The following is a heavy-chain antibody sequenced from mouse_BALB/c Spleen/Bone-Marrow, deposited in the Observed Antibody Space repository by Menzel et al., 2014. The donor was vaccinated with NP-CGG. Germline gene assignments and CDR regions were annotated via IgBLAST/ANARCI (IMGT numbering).Heavy chain of an antibody. D-gene: IGHD1-1*01. CDR2: IYPSDSYT. V-gene: IGHV1-69*02. CDR1: GYTFTSYW. Sequence: VQLQQSGAELVRPGASVKLSCKASGYTFTSYWINWVKQRPGQGLEWIGNIYPSDSYTNYNQKFKDKATLTVDKSSSTAYIQLSSPTSEDSAVYYCTRPGYFYGSGPYAMDYWGQGTSVTVSS. J-gene: IGHJ4*01. CDR3: TRPGYFYGSGPYAMDY.